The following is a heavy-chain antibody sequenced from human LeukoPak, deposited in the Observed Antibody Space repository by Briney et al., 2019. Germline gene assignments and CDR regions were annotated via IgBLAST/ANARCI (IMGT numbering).Heavy chain of an antibody. J-gene: IGHJ6*02. D-gene: IGHD6-13*01. CDR2: ISYDGSNK. CDR3: ARSSRAAAGTSDYYYYGMDV. CDR1: GFTFSSYA. V-gene: IGHV3-30-3*01. Sequence: GGSLRLSCAASGFTFSSYAKHWVRQAPGKGLEWVAVISYDGSNKYYADSVKGRFTIPRDNSKNTLYLQMNSLRTEDTAVYYCARSSRAAAGTSDYYYYGMDVWGQGTTVTVSS.